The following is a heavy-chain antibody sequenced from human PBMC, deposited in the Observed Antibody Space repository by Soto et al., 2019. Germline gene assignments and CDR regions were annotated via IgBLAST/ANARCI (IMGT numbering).Heavy chain of an antibody. Sequence: SVKVSCKASGYTFTGYYMHWVRQAPGQGLEWMGGIIPIFGTANYAQKFQGRVTITADKSTSTAYMELSSLRSEDTAVYYCARDKLSGWYWFDPWGQGTLVTVSS. D-gene: IGHD6-19*01. CDR3: ARDKLSGWYWFDP. V-gene: IGHV1-69*06. CDR2: IIPIFGTA. CDR1: GYTFTGYY. J-gene: IGHJ5*02.